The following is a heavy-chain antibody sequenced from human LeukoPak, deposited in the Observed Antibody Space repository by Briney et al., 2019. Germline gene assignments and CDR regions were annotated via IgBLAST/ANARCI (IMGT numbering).Heavy chain of an antibody. J-gene: IGHJ4*02. V-gene: IGHV3-23*01. CDR1: GFTFSSYA. CDR3: AKGPRASGWTYFDY. Sequence: PGGSLRLSCAASGFTFSSYAMSWVRQAPGKGLEWVSVISGSGGTTYYADSVKGRFTISRDNSKNTLYLHMNSLRGEDTAVYYCAKGPRASGWTYFDYWGQGTLVTVSS. D-gene: IGHD6-19*01. CDR2: ISGSGGTT.